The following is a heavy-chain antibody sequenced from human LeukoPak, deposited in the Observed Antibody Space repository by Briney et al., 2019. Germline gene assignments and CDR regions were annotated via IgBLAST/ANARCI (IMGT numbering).Heavy chain of an antibody. CDR3: ARQSDPSGGYCRGTSCYPNYFDH. CDR2: ISGFSLDT. Sequence: ASVKVSCKASGYTFADYTISWVRQAPGQGLEWMGWISGFSLDTRNAHHLQGRVSLTTDPATSTVYMELRSLRSVDTAVYYCARQSDPSGGYCRGTSCYPNYFDHWGQGTLVTVSS. CDR1: GYTFADYT. J-gene: IGHJ4*02. V-gene: IGHV1-18*01. D-gene: IGHD2-2*01.